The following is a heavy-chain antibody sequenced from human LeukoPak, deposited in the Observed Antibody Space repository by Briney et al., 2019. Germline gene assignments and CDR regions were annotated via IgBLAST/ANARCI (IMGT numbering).Heavy chain of an antibody. CDR2: ISSSGSTI. J-gene: IGHJ4*02. CDR1: GFTFSSYE. V-gene: IGHV3-48*03. Sequence: SGGSLRLSCAASGFTFSSYEINWVRQAPGKGLEWVSYISSSGSTIYYADSVKGRFTISRDNSKNTLYLQMNSLRAEDTAVYYCARVVATYFDYWGQGTLVTVSS. CDR3: ARVVATYFDY. D-gene: IGHD5-12*01.